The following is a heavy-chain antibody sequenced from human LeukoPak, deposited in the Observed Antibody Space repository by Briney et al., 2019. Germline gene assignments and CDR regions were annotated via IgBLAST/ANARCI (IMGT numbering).Heavy chain of an antibody. CDR1: GFTFSSYW. CDR3: ARDVVDFWSGYYTNNWFDP. Sequence: PGGSLRLSCAASGFTFSSYWMSWVRQAPGKGLGWVANIKQDGSEKYYVDSVKGRFTISRDNAKNSLYLQMNSLRAEDTAVYYCARDVVDFWSGYYTNNWFDPWGQGTLVTVSS. CDR2: IKQDGSEK. V-gene: IGHV3-7*01. J-gene: IGHJ5*02. D-gene: IGHD3-3*01.